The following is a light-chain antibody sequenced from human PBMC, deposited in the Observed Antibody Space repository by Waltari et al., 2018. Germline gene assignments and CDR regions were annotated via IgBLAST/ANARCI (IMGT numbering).Light chain of an antibody. CDR1: SSDIGAYTF. V-gene: IGLV2-23*02. Sequence: QSALTQPASVSGSPGQSIAIPCTGSSSDIGAYTFVSWYQQHPGKAPKLIISSVSERPSGVSNRFSGSKSGNTASLTISGLHPEDEADYYCCSYAGSSLYVFGTGTKLTVL. CDR3: CSYAGSSLYV. J-gene: IGLJ1*01. CDR2: SVS.